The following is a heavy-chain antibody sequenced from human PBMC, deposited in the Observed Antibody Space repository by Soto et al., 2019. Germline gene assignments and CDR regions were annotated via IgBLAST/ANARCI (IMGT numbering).Heavy chain of an antibody. V-gene: IGHV4-39*01. Sequence: QLQLQESGPGLVKPSETLSLTCTVSGGSISSSSYYWGWIRQPPGKGLEWIGSISYSGSTYYNPSRKRRVPISVDTSKNQFSLKLSSVTAADTAVYYCARPYCSSTSCYGWFDPWGQGTLVTVSS. D-gene: IGHD2-2*01. CDR3: ARPYCSSTSCYGWFDP. CDR2: ISYSGST. J-gene: IGHJ5*02. CDR1: GGSISSSSYY.